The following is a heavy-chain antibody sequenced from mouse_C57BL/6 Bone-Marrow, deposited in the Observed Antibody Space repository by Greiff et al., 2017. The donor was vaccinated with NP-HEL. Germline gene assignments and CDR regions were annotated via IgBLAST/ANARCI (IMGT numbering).Heavy chain of an antibody. CDR1: GYTFTDHT. D-gene: IGHD1-1*01. CDR2: IYPRDGST. CDR3: ARSNYYDSGYFDV. J-gene: IGHJ1*03. Sequence: VVKPGASVKISCKVSGYTFTDHTIHWMKQRPEQGLEWLGYIYPRDGSTKYNEKFKGKATLTADKSSSTAYMQLNSLTSEDSAVYFCARSNYYDSGYFDVWGTGTTVTVSS. V-gene: IGHV1-78*01.